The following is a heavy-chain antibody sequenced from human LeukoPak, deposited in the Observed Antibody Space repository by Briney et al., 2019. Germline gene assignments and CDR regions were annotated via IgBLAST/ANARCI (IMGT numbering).Heavy chain of an antibody. CDR3: TTEKVMVRGVIHYYYGMDV. J-gene: IGHJ6*04. CDR2: IKSKTDGGTT. D-gene: IGHD3-10*01. CDR1: GFTFSNAW. V-gene: IGHV3-15*01. Sequence: PGGSLRLSCAASGFTFSNAWMSWVRLAPGKGLEWVGRIKSKTDGGTTDYAAPVKGRFTISRDDSKNTLYLQMNSLKTEDTAVYYCTTEKVMVRGVIHYYYGMDVWGKGTTVTVSS.